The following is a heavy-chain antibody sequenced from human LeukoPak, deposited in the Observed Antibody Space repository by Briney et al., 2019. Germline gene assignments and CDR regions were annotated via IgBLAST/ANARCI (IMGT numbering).Heavy chain of an antibody. V-gene: IGHV1-69*04. CDR2: IIPILGIA. CDR3: ATTSAGPDYYYYYGMDV. D-gene: IGHD6-13*01. CDR1: GGTFSSYA. J-gene: IGHJ6*02. Sequence: ASVKVSCKSSGGTFSSYAISWVRQAPGQGLELMGRIIPILGIANYAQKFQGRGTITADKSTSTAYMELSSLRSEDTAVYYCATTSAGPDYYYYYGMDVWGQGTTVTVSS.